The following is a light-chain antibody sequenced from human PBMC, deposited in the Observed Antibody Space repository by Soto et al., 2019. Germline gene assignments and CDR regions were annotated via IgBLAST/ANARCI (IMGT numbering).Light chain of an antibody. V-gene: IGKV3-20*01. CDR3: QQCSTPPLT. Sequence: EIVLTQSPGTLSLSPGERATLSCRASQSVPKNYLAWYQQKPGQAPRLLIDDASRRASGIPDRFSGSGSGTDFTLTISRLEPEDFAVYYCQQCSTPPLTFGGGTKVGI. CDR1: QSVPKNY. J-gene: IGKJ4*01. CDR2: DAS.